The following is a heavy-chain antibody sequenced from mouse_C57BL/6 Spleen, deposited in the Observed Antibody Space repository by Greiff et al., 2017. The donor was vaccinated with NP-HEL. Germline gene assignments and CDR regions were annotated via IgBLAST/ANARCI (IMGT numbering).Heavy chain of an antibody. CDR3: AYYYGSRELYWYFDV. D-gene: IGHD1-1*01. V-gene: IGHV1-26*01. Sequence: EVQLQQSGPELVKPGASVKISCKASGYTFTDYYMNWVKQSHGKSLEWIGDINPNNGGTSYNQKFKGKATLTVDKSSSTAYMELRSLTSEDSADYYCAYYYGSRELYWYFDVWGTGTTVTVSS. CDR1: GYTFTDYY. CDR2: INPNNGGT. J-gene: IGHJ1*03.